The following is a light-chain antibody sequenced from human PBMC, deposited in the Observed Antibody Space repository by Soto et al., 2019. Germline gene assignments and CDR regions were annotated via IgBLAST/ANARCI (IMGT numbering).Light chain of an antibody. Sequence: DIQMTQSPSSLSASVGDRDTITCRASQDIGDDLDWFQQKPGKAPKRLIYASSGLQSGAPARFSGSGSGTEFALTISNLYPEDFATYYCLQHNSLPFTFGPGTKVDVK. CDR3: LQHNSLPFT. CDR2: ASS. V-gene: IGKV1-17*02. CDR1: QDIGDD. J-gene: IGKJ3*01.